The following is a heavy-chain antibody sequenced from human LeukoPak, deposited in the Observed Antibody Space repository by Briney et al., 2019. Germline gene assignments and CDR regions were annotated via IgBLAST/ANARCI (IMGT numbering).Heavy chain of an antibody. CDR3: ARVVRGLYNLGD. J-gene: IGHJ4*02. V-gene: IGHV3-30*03. CDR2: ISYDGSNK. Sequence: GRSLILSCAASGFTFSSYGMHWVRQAPGKGLEWVAVISYDGSNKYYADSVKGRFTISRDNSKNTLYLQMNSLRAEDTAVYYCARVVRGLYNLGDWGQGTLVTVSS. CDR1: GFTFSSYG. D-gene: IGHD3-10*01.